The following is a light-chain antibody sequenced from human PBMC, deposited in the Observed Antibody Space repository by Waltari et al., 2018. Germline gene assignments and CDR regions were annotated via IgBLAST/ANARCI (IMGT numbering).Light chain of an antibody. V-gene: IGKV3-11*01. CDR1: QTVDTY. J-gene: IGKJ4*01. CDR2: DTS. Sequence: EIVLTQSPATLSLSPVERATLSCRASQTVDTYLAWYQQKPGQAPRLLIYDTSSRATGIPDRFSGSGSETDFTLTISRLEPEDFAVYYCQQRRRWPLTFGGGSKVEI. CDR3: QQRRRWPLT.